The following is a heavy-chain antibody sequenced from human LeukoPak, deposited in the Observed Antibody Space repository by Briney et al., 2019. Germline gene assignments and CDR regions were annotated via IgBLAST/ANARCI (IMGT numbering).Heavy chain of an antibody. CDR2: IRYDGSNK. D-gene: IGHD6-19*01. CDR3: AKDRSSGWYFHY. CDR1: GFTFSTYA. J-gene: IGHJ4*02. Sequence: GGSLRLSCAASGFTFSTYAMHWVRQAPGKGLEWVAFIRYDGSNKYYADSVKGRFTISRDNSKNTLYLQMNSLRPEDTAVYYCAKDRSSGWYFHYWGQGTLVTVSS. V-gene: IGHV3-30*02.